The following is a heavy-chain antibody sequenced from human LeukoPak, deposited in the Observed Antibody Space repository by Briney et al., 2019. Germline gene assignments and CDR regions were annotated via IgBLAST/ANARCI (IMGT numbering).Heavy chain of an antibody. J-gene: IGHJ4*02. CDR3: ARDLTYYYDSSGYYLDY. Sequence: ASVKVSCKASGGTFSSYAISWVRQAPGQGLEWMGGIIPIFGTANYAQKFQGRVTMTTDTSTSTAYMELRSLRSDDTAVYYCARDLTYYYDSSGYYLDYWGQGTLLTVSS. V-gene: IGHV1-69*05. D-gene: IGHD3-22*01. CDR1: GGTFSSYA. CDR2: IIPIFGTA.